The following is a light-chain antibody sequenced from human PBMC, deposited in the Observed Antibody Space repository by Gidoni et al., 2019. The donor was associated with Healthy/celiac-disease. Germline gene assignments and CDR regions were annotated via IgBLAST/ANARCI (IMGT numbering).Light chain of an antibody. CDR2: GAS. CDR3: QQYNNWPLT. V-gene: IGKV3-15*01. CDR1: QSVSSN. Sequence: EIVMTQSPATLSVSPGERATLSCRASQSVSSNLAWYQQKPGQAPRLLIYGASTRATGIPARFSGSGSGTEFNLTISSLQLEDFAVYYCQQYNNWPLTFGQGTKMEIK. J-gene: IGKJ1*01.